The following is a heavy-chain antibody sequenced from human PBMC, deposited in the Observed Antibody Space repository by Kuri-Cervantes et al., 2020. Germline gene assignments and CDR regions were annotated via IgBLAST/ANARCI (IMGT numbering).Heavy chain of an antibody. CDR2: LSGSGEAT. D-gene: IGHD2-21*02. J-gene: IGHJ4*02. CDR1: GFIFNEYA. CDR3: ARDPCGGDCTYYFDY. Sequence: GGSLRLSCAASGFIFNEYAMSWVRQAPGKGLEWVSGLSGSGEATYYADSVKGRFTVSRDNAKNSLYLQMNSLRAEDTAVYYCARDPCGGDCTYYFDYWGQGTLVTVSS. V-gene: IGHV3-23*01.